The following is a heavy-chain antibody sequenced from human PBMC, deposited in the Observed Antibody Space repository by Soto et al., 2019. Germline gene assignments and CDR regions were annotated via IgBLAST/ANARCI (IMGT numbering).Heavy chain of an antibody. D-gene: IGHD6-13*01. CDR2: ISGSGGST. Sequence: GGSLRLSCAASGFTFSSYAMSWVRQAPGKGLEWVSAISGSGGSTYYTDSVKGRFTISRDNSKNTLYLQMNSLRAEDTAVYYCAKDSGGIAAAGTGTYYYYYMDVWGKGTTVTVSS. CDR1: GFTFSSYA. CDR3: AKDSGGIAAAGTGTYYYYYMDV. V-gene: IGHV3-23*01. J-gene: IGHJ6*03.